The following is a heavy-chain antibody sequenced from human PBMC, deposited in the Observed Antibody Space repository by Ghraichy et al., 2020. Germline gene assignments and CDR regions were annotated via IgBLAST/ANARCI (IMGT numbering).Heavy chain of an antibody. CDR2: ISYDGSNE. J-gene: IGHJ4*02. D-gene: IGHD1-1*01. V-gene: IGHV3-30*18. CDR1: GFTFSSYG. Sequence: GGSLSLSCAASGFTFSSYGMHWVRQAPGKGLEWVAFISYDGSNEYYADSVKGRFTISRDNSKNTLNLQMNSLRAEDTALYYCAKDRWNDGELDCWGQGTLVTVSS. CDR3: AKDRWNDGELDC.